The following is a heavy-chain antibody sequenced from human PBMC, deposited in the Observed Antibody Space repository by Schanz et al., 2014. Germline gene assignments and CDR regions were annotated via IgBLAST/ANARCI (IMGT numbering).Heavy chain of an antibody. CDR1: GFTFSNFG. D-gene: IGHD6-6*01. J-gene: IGHJ3*02. V-gene: IGHV3-30*03. CDR3: ACLATRKYRRGDAVDI. CDR2: ISSDGTNK. Sequence: QVQLVESGGGVVQPGRSLRLSCAASGFTFSNFGLHWVRQAPGKGLNWVAVISSDGTNKYYADSVQGRFTLSKDFSKDTLYMQLNSLRPEHTAVYSCACLATRKYRRGDAVDIWGQGTMVTVSS.